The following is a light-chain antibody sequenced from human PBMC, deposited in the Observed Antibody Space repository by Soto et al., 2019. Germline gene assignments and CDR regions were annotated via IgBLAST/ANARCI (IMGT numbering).Light chain of an antibody. CDR1: QDINNY. Sequence: IQMTQSPSSLSACVGDRVTITCQARQDINNYLNWYQEKPGKAPKLLIFDASNLETGVPSRFSGSGSGTDFSFTIRSLQPEDIATYYCQQYDDLPLTFGGGTKVEI. CDR2: DAS. CDR3: QQYDDLPLT. J-gene: IGKJ4*01. V-gene: IGKV1-33*01.